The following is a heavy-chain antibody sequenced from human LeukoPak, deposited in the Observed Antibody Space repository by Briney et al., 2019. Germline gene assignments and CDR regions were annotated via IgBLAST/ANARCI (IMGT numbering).Heavy chain of an antibody. CDR1: GGSISSYY. Sequence: SQTLSLTCTVSGGSISSYYWSWIRQPPGKGLQWLGYISYIGSTNYDPSLKSRGTISVDTSKNQFSLKLSSVTAGDTAVYYCARLIIGTSVYFDYWGQGTLLTVSS. J-gene: IGHJ4*02. CDR2: ISYIGST. CDR3: ARLIIGTSVYFDY. V-gene: IGHV4-59*08. D-gene: IGHD4-23*01.